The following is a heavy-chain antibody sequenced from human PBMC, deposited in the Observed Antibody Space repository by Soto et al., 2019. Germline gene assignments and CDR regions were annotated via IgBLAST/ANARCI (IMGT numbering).Heavy chain of an antibody. J-gene: IGHJ4*02. D-gene: IGHD3-10*01. Sequence: PSETLSLTCTVSGGSISSYYWSWIRQPPGKGLGWIGYIYYSGSTNYNPSLKSRVTISVDTSKNQFSLKLSSVTAADTAVYYCARVSRRNYYGSLDYWGQGTLVTVSS. CDR1: GGSISSYY. CDR3: ARVSRRNYYGSLDY. CDR2: IYYSGST. V-gene: IGHV4-59*01.